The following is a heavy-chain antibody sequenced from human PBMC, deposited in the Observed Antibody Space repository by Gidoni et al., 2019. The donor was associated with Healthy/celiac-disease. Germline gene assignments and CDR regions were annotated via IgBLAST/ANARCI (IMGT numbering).Heavy chain of an antibody. Sequence: EVQLVESGGGLVQPGRSLRLSCAASGFTFDDYAMHWVRQAPGKGLEWVSGISWNSGSIGYADSVKGRFTISRDNAKNSLYLQMNSLRAEDTALYYCAKEAGSGWYYFDYWGQGTLVTVSS. D-gene: IGHD6-19*01. CDR2: ISWNSGSI. J-gene: IGHJ4*02. CDR3: AKEAGSGWYYFDY. CDR1: GFTFDDYA. V-gene: IGHV3-9*01.